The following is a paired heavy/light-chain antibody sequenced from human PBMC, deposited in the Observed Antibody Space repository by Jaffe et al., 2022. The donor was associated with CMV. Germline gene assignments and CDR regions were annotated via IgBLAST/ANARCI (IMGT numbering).Light chain of an antibody. Sequence: QSALTQPPSASGSPGQSVTISCTGTSSDIGADDYVSWYQQYPGKAPKVIIYEVTKRPSGVPDRFSGSKSGNTASLTVSGLQSEDEAHYYCSSYAGGTLFGGGTKLTVL. CDR1: SSDIGADDY. CDR2: EVT. V-gene: IGLV2-8*01. CDR3: SSYAGGTL. J-gene: IGLJ2*01.
Heavy chain of an antibody. CDR3: ATAETGDDSYYYFMGV. V-gene: IGHV1-24*01. J-gene: IGHJ6*03. Sequence: QVQLVQSGAAVEKPGASVRVSCEVSGYRPADLSIHWVRQSPGKGLEWVGGFDPEDGEAVSPLKFRHRVTMTEDTSADIFYMDLSRLTSEDTAVYYCATAETGDDSYYYFMGVWGEGTTVTVSS. CDR2: FDPEDGEA. D-gene: IGHD7-27*01. CDR1: GYRPADLS.